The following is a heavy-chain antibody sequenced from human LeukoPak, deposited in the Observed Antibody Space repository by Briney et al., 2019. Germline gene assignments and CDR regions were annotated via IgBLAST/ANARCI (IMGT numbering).Heavy chain of an antibody. J-gene: IGHJ3*02. D-gene: IGHD1-26*01. V-gene: IGHV4-30-4*08. CDR1: GGSISSGDYY. CDR3: ARARGSFEGAFDI. CDR2: IYYSGST. Sequence: SETLSLXCTVSGGSISSGDYYWSWNRQPPGKGLEWIGYIYYSGSTYYNPSLKSRVTISVDTSKNQFSLKLSSVTAADTAVYYCARARGSFEGAFDIWGQGTMVTVSS.